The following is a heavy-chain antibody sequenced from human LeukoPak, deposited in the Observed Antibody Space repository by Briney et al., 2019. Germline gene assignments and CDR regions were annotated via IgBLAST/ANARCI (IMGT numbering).Heavy chain of an antibody. V-gene: IGHV4-59*08. CDR2: IYYSGST. Sequence: SGTLSLTCTVSGGSISSYYWSWIRQPPGKGLEWIGYIYYSGSTNYNPSLKSRVTISVDTSKNQFSLKLSSVTAADTAVYYCARHALRGYSYGYTDYWGQGTLVTVSS. J-gene: IGHJ4*02. D-gene: IGHD5-18*01. CDR1: GGSISSYY. CDR3: ARHALRGYSYGYTDY.